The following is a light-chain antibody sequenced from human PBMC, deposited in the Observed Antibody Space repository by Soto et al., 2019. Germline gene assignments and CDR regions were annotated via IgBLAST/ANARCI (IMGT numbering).Light chain of an antibody. Sequence: EIVMTQSPATLSVSPGARGTLSCMASQSVGSDLVWYRQTPGQAPRILILGASDRVTGIPARFSGSGSGTEFTLSISSLQPEDFETYYCQQSYSTPFTFGQGTRLEIK. CDR3: QQSYSTPFT. CDR2: GAS. J-gene: IGKJ5*01. CDR1: QSVGSD. V-gene: IGKV3-15*01.